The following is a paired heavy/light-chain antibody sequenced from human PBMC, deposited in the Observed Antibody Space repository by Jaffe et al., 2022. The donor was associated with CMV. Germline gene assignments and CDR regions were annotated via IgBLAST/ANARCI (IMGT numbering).Heavy chain of an antibody. J-gene: IGHJ6*02. CDR2: ISSSGSTI. Sequence: QVQLVESGGGLVKPGGSLRLSCAASGFTFSDYYMSWIRQAPGKGLEWVSYISSSGSTIYYADSVKGRFTISRDNAKNSLYLQMNSLRAEDTAVYYCARDLKVQQLVESVVSNYYYGMDVWGQGTTVTVSS. V-gene: IGHV3-11*01. CDR1: GFTFSDYY. D-gene: IGHD6-13*01. CDR3: ARDLKVQQLVESVVSNYYYGMDV.
Light chain of an antibody. CDR3: QSADSSGTYPWV. J-gene: IGLJ3*02. Sequence: SYELTQPPSVSVSPGQTARITCSGDALPKQYAYWYQQKPGQAPVLVIYKDSERPSGIPERFSGSSSGTTVTLTISGVQAEDEADYYCQSADSSGTYPWVFGGGTKLTVL. CDR2: KDS. V-gene: IGLV3-25*03. CDR1: ALPKQY.